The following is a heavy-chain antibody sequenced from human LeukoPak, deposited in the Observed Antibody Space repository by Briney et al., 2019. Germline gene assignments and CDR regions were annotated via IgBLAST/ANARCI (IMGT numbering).Heavy chain of an antibody. Sequence: GGSLRLSCAASGLTFSNYWMHWVRQVPGKGLVWVSRIKSDGSTTNYADSVKGRFTISRDSAKNTLYLQMNSLRAEDTAVYYCAITAAGEHWGQGTLVTVSS. CDR3: AITAAGEH. D-gene: IGHD6-13*01. CDR2: IKSDGSTT. J-gene: IGHJ4*02. CDR1: GLTFSNYW. V-gene: IGHV3-74*01.